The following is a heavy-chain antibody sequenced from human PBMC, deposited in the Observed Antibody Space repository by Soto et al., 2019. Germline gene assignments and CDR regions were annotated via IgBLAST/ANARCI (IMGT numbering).Heavy chain of an antibody. D-gene: IGHD3-3*01. J-gene: IGHJ5*02. CDR3: ARWWSGSRQGFDP. V-gene: IGHV4-31*03. Sequence: QVQLQESGPGLVKPSQTLSLTCTVSGGSISSGDYYWSWIRQHPGKGLEWIGYIYYSGSTYYNPSLKSRVTISVDTSKNQFSLKLSSVTAAATDVYYCARWWSGSRQGFDPWGQGTLVTVSS. CDR2: IYYSGST. CDR1: GGSISSGDYY.